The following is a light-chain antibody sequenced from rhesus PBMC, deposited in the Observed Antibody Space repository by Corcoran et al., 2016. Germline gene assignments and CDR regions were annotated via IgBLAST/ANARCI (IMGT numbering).Light chain of an antibody. J-gene: IGKJ1*01. Sequence: DIQMTQSPSSLSASVGDRVTITCRASQDISNWLAWYQQKPGKAPKLLIYRASNWETGVPSRFTGSGSGTDFTLTISSLQPEDIATYYCQQHDNSPWTFGQGTKVEIK. V-gene: IGKV1-69*01. CDR2: RAS. CDR1: QDISNW. CDR3: QQHDNSPWT.